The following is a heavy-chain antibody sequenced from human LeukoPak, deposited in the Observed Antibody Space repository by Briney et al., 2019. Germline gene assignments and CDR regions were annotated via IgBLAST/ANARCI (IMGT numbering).Heavy chain of an antibody. CDR2: ISGSGGST. D-gene: IGHD2-15*01. CDR3: AKDRGYCSGGSCYSGYYYYYMDV. CDR1: GFTFSSYA. V-gene: IGHV3-23*01. J-gene: IGHJ6*03. Sequence: GGSLRLSCAASGFTFSSYAMSWVRQAPGKGLEWVSAISGSGGSTYYADSVKGRFTISRDNSKNTLYLQMNSLRAEDTVVYYCAKDRGYCSGGSCYSGYYYYYMDVWGKGTTVTVSS.